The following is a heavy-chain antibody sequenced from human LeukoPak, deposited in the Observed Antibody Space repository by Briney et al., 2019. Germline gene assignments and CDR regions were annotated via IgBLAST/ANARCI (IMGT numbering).Heavy chain of an antibody. CDR3: AAYCSSTSCYPPVDY. CDR2: ISSSSSYI. V-gene: IGHV3-21*01. J-gene: IGHJ4*02. Sequence: PGGSLRLSCAASGFTFSSYAMHWVRQAPGKGLEWVSSISSSSSYIYYADSVKGRFTISRDNAKNSLYLQMNSLRAEDTAVYYCAAYCSSTSCYPPVDYWGQGTLVTVSS. CDR1: GFTFSSYA. D-gene: IGHD2-2*01.